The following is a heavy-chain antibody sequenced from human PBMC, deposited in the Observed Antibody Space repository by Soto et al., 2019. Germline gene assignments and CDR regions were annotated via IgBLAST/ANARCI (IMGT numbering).Heavy chain of an antibody. CDR3: ARGDATKIVVTTYYGMDV. CDR1: GGSLSNYG. J-gene: IGHJ6*02. D-gene: IGHD4-17*01. CDR2: IIPVFGTA. V-gene: IGHV1-69*12. Sequence: QVQLVQSGAEVKKPGSSVKVSGKASGGSLSNYGISWVRQAPGQGLEWMGGIIPVFGTANYAQKFQGRVTITADESTSIVYMDVTSLTSEDTAVYYCARGDATKIVVTTYYGMDVWGQGTTVTVSS.